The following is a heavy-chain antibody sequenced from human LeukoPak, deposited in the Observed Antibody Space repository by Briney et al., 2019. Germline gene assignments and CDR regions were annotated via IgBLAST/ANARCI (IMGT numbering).Heavy chain of an antibody. CDR2: ISYDGSNK. D-gene: IGHD3-22*01. J-gene: IGHJ4*02. Sequence: GGSLRLSCAASGFTFSSYGMHWVRQAPGKGLEWVAVISYDGSNKYYADSVRGRFTISRDNPDKTLYLQINSPRPEDTAVYYCAMGDYYDSSGSLLVGGQGTLVTVSS. CDR3: AMGDYYDSSGSLLV. CDR1: GFTFSSYG. V-gene: IGHV3-30*03.